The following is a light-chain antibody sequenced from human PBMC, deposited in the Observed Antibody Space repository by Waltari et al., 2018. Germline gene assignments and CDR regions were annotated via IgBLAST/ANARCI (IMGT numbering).Light chain of an antibody. CDR3: QQYYDYQRS. CDR1: QSVSTY. Sequence: AIRMTQSPSSLSASTGDRVTITCRASQSVSTYLAWYQQKPGKARKRRIYAASTLQRGVPLRFSGSGSGTDFTLSISCLQSEDFATYYCQQYYDYQRSFGQGTKVEIK. CDR2: AAS. J-gene: IGKJ1*01. V-gene: IGKV1-8*01.